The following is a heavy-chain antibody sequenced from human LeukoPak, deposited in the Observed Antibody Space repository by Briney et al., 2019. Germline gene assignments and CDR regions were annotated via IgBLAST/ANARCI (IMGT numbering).Heavy chain of an antibody. CDR1: GFTFSSYG. J-gene: IGHJ4*02. Sequence: SGGSLRLSCAASGFTFSSYGMHWVRQAPGKGLEWVAFIRYDGSNKYYADSVKGRFTISRDNSKNTLYLQMNSLRAEDTAVYYCAKERNYYDSSGYYSAAGGPDYWGQGTLVTVSS. D-gene: IGHD3-22*01. CDR3: AKERNYYDSSGYYSAAGGPDY. CDR2: IRYDGSNK. V-gene: IGHV3-30*02.